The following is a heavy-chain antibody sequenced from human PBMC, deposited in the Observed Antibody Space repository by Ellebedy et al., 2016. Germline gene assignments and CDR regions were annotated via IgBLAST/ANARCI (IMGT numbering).Heavy chain of an antibody. Sequence: GESLKISXTISGFTCNRYAMNWVRQAPGKGLEWVSYITKISSNIYYADSVKGRFTISRDNAKNSLYLEMNSLRAEDTAVYYCARDAGNSEGFDYWGQGTLVTVSS. CDR2: ITKISSNI. CDR1: GFTCNRYA. J-gene: IGHJ4*02. CDR3: ARDAGNSEGFDY. V-gene: IGHV3-48*04. D-gene: IGHD4-23*01.